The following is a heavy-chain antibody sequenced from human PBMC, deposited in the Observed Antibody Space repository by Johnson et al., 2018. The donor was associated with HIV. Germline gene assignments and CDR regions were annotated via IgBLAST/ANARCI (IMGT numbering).Heavy chain of an antibody. CDR2: ISGSDGAI. J-gene: IGHJ3*02. D-gene: IGHD2-21*01. V-gene: IGHV3-48*01. CDR1: GFTFNSYA. CDR3: AKVIWAYCGGDCSPVSAFDI. Sequence: EVQLVESGGGVLQAGRSLILSCAASGFTFNSYATHWVRQAPGKGLEWVSYISGSDGAIWYADSVKGRFTISRDKSKDSLYLQMNSLRAEDTDLYFCAKVIWAYCGGDCSPVSAFDIWGQGTMVTVSS.